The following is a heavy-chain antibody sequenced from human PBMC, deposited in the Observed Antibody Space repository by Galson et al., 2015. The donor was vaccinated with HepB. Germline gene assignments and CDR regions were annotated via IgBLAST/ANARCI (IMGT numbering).Heavy chain of an antibody. J-gene: IGHJ5*02. CDR1: GFTFSSYA. CDR3: ARDDYGLIFDP. V-gene: IGHV3-30-3*01. Sequence: LRLSCAASGFTFSSYAMHWVRQAPGKGLEWVAVISYDGSNKYYADSVKGRFTISRDNSKNTLYLQMNSLRAEDTAVYYCARDDYGLIFDPWGQGTLVTVSS. D-gene: IGHD4-17*01. CDR2: ISYDGSNK.